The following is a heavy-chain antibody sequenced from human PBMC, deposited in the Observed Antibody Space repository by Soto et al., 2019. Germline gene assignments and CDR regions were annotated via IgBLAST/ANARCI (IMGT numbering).Heavy chain of an antibody. CDR2: MNPGSGDT. V-gene: IGHV1-8*02. CDR1: GYTFTNND. Sequence: QVQLVQSGAEVKKPGASVKVSCKASGYTFTNNDVSWVRQATGQGLEWMGWMNPGSGDTGYAQKFQGRVTMTRDISRATYNMELNSLTSEDTAIYNCARMESFGSLNWFDPWGQGTLVTVSS. CDR3: ARMESFGSLNWFDP. J-gene: IGHJ5*02. D-gene: IGHD5-18*01.